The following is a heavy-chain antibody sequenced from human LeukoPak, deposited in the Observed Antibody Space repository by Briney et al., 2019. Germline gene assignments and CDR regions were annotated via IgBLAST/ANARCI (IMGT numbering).Heavy chain of an antibody. CDR3: ALDPSSTSYYYYYGMDV. D-gene: IGHD2-2*01. CDR2: ISYDGSNK. CDR1: GFTFSSYA. V-gene: IGHV3-30-3*01. Sequence: PGRSLRLSCAASGFTFSSYAMHWVRQAPGKGLEWVAVISYDGSNKYYADSVKGRFTISRDNSKNTLYLQMNSLRAEDTAVYYCALDPSSTSYYYYYGMDVWGQGTTVTVSS. J-gene: IGHJ6*02.